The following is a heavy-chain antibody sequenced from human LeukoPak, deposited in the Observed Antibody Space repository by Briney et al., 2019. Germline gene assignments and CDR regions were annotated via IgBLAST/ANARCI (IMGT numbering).Heavy chain of an antibody. J-gene: IGHJ4*02. D-gene: IGHD3-9*01. CDR1: GFTFSDYY. CDR3: ARGGKGDILTGHFDY. CDR2: ISSSSSYT. V-gene: IGHV3-11*06. Sequence: GGSLRLSCAASGFTFSDYYMSWIRQAPGKGLEWVSYISSSSSYTNYADSVKGRFTISRDNAKNSLYLQMNSLRAEVTAVYYCARGGKGDILTGHFDYWGQGTLVTVSS.